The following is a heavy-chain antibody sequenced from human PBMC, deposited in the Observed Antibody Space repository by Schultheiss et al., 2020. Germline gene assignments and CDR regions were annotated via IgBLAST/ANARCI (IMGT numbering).Heavy chain of an antibody. CDR3: ARSPYCSGGSCYYYYYYYMDV. CDR2: INHSGST. J-gene: IGHJ6*03. V-gene: IGHV4-34*01. CDR1: GGSFSGYY. Sequence: SETLSLTCAVYGGSFSGYYWSWIRQPPGKGLEWIGEINHSGSTNYNPSLKSRVTISVDTSKNQFSLKLSSVTAADTAVYYCARSPYCSGGSCYYYYYYYMDVWGKGTTVT. D-gene: IGHD2-15*01.